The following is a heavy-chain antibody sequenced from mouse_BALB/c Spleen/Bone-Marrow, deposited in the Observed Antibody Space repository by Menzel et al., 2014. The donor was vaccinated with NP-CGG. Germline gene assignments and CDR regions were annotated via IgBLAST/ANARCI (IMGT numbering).Heavy chain of an antibody. CDR1: GFTFSSYA. D-gene: IGHD2-4*01. CDR3: ARHGITRLLDY. J-gene: IGHJ2*01. V-gene: IGHV5-9-3*01. CDR2: ISSGGSYT. Sequence: EVKVVESGGGLVKPGGSLKLSCAASGFTFSSYAMSWVRQTPEKRLEWVATISSGGSYTYYPDSVKGRFTISRGNAKNTLYLQMSSLRSEDTAMYYCARHGITRLLDYWGQGTTLTVSS.